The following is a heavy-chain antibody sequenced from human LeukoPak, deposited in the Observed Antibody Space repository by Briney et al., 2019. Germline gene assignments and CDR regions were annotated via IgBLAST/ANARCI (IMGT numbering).Heavy chain of an antibody. V-gene: IGHV4-39*07. D-gene: IGHD1-26*01. CDR2: IYYSGST. CDR3: ARGRGGGSYWGAQRSDY. J-gene: IGHJ4*02. CDR1: GGSISSSSYY. Sequence: SETLSLTCTVSGGSISSSSYYWGWIRQPPGKGLEWIGSIYYSGSTYYNPSLKSRVTISVDTSKNQFSLKLSSVTAADTAVYYCARGRGGGSYWGAQRSDYWGQGTLVTVSS.